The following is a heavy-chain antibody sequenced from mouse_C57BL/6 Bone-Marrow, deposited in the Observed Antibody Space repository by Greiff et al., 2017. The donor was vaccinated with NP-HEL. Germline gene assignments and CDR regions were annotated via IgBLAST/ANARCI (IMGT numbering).Heavy chain of an antibody. CDR2: INPSTGGT. D-gene: IGHD1-1*02. CDR1: GYSFTGYY. V-gene: IGHV1-42*01. J-gene: IGHJ2*01. CDR3: ARGEDPEPYGGFDY. Sequence: EVQLQQSGPELVKPGASVKISCKASGYSFTGYYMNWVKQSPEKSLEWIGEINPSTGGTTYNQKFKAKATLTVDKSSSTAYMQLKSLTSEDSAVYYCARGEDPEPYGGFDYWGQGTTLTVSS.